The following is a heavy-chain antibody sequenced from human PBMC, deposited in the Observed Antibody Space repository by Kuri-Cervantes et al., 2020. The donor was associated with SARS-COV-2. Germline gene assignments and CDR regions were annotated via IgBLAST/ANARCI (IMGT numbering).Heavy chain of an antibody. Sequence: SETLSLTCAISGDSVSSNSAGWNWIRQSPSRGLEWQGRTYYRSKWYHDYAVSVKSRIIINPDTSKNQFSLQLSSVTPEDTAVYYCARVTTGTLDYWGQGTLVTVSS. J-gene: IGHJ4*02. CDR2: TYYRSKWYH. V-gene: IGHV6-1*01. CDR3: ARVTTGTLDY. CDR1: GDSVSSNSAG. D-gene: IGHD1-1*01.